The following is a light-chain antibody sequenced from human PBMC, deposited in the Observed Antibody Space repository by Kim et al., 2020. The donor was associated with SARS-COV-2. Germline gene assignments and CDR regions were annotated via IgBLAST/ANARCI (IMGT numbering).Light chain of an antibody. Sequence: NYVYWYQQLPGTAPKLLIYNNNQRPSGVPDRFSGSKSGTSASLTISGLRSEDAAEYHCAAWDDSLSGPVFGGGTQLTVL. V-gene: IGLV1-47*01. CDR2: NNN. CDR3: AAWDDSLSGPV. CDR1: NY. J-gene: IGLJ3*02.